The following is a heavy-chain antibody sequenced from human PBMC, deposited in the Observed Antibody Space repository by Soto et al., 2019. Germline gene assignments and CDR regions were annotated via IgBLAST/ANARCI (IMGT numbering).Heavy chain of an antibody. J-gene: IGHJ4*02. Sequence: QVHLVQSGAEVKKPGASVKVSRKASGYTFTSYGITWVRQAPGQGLEWMGWISAHNGNTDYAQKLQGRVIVTRDTSTSTASMELRSLISDDTAVYYCARGRYGDYWGQRALVTVSS. CDR2: ISAHNGNT. V-gene: IGHV1-18*01. CDR3: ARGRYGDY. D-gene: IGHD1-1*01. CDR1: GYTFTSYG.